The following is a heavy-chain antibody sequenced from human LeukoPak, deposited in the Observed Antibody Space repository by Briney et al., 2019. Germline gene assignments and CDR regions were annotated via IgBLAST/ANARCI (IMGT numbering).Heavy chain of an antibody. J-gene: IGHJ4*02. D-gene: IGHD3-16*01. V-gene: IGHV3-23*01. Sequence: PGGSLRLSCAATGFMFSNYVMYWVRQAPGKGLEWASVISASGGTTDYAVSVKGRFTISRDNSNNTLYLQMNSLRAEDTAVYYCAKGGRGTYYSDSWGRGTLVTVSS. CDR1: GFMFSNYV. CDR2: ISASGGTT. CDR3: AKGGRGTYYSDS.